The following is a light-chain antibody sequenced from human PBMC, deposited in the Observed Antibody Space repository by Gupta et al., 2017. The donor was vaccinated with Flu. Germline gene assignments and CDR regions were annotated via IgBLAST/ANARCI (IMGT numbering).Light chain of an antibody. Sequence: QSALTQPLSVSGSPRQSVTISCTRPSSDVGGYNYVSWYQQQPNKSPKLMIYDVNKRHSGFPDRVSFSKSNNTDSLTITGLQAEDEADDYCCSYAGSDTSVVFGGGTKLTVL. CDR1: SSDVGGYNY. J-gene: IGLJ2*01. CDR2: DVN. V-gene: IGLV2-11*01. CDR3: CSYAGSDTSVV.